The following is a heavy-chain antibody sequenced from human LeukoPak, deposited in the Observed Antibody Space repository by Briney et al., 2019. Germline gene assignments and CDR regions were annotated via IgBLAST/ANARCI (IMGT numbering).Heavy chain of an antibody. CDR3: ARDGTAAGLYFDL. CDR1: GFTFTDYW. CDR2: IRQDGGEK. V-gene: IGHV3-7*01. J-gene: IGHJ4*01. D-gene: IGHD6-13*01. Sequence: GGSLRLSCAVSGFTFTDYWMNWVRQAPGKGLEWVASIRQDGGEKYYVDSVKGLFTISRDNTKNSLYLQMSALRAEDTAIYYCARDGTAAGLYFDLWGQGTLVTVSS.